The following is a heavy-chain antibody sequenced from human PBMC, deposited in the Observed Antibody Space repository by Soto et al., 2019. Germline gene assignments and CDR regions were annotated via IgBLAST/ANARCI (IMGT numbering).Heavy chain of an antibody. V-gene: IGHV4-38-2*01. CDR1: GYSISSGYY. Sequence: SETLSLTCAVSGYSISSGYYWGWIRQPPGKGLQWIGNMYHSGNTYYNPSLKGRVTISVDTSKNQFSLKLRSVTAADEAVYYCARVSYFDSGGFFYYFDYWGQEALVTVSS. CDR3: ARVSYFDSGGFFYYFDY. D-gene: IGHD3-22*01. J-gene: IGHJ4*02. CDR2: MYHSGNT.